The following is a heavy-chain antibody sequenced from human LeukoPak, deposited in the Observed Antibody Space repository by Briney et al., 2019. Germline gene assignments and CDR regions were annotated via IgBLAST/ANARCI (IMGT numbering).Heavy chain of an antibody. V-gene: IGHV4-59*05. Sequence: SETLSLTCTVSGGSISGYYWSWIRQPPGKGLEWIGSIYYSGSTYYNPSLKSRVTISVDTSKNQFSLKLSSVTAADTAVYYCARQSLTMVRGLYWGQGTLVTVSS. CDR3: ARQSLTMVRGLY. CDR2: IYYSGST. J-gene: IGHJ4*02. CDR1: GGSISGYY. D-gene: IGHD3-10*01.